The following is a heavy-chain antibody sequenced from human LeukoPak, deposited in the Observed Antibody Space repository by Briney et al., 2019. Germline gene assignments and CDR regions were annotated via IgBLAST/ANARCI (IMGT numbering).Heavy chain of an antibody. CDR3: AGLFGDRRRGYYMDV. J-gene: IGHJ6*03. D-gene: IGHD3-10*01. Sequence: PGGSLRLSCAASGFTFSSYWMHWVRQAPGKGLVWVSRINSDGSSTSYADSVKGRFTISRDNAKNTLYLQMNSLRAEDTAVYYCAGLFGDRRRGYYMDVWGKGTTVTISS. V-gene: IGHV3-74*01. CDR1: GFTFSSYW. CDR2: INSDGSST.